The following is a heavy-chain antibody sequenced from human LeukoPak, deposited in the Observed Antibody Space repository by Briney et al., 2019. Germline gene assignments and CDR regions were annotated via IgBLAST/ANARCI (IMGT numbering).Heavy chain of an antibody. V-gene: IGHV4-59*01. CDR1: GGSISNYY. CDR2: IYSSGTT. Sequence: PSETLSLTYTVSGGSISNYYWNWMRQPPAKGLEWMGFIYSSGTTNYNPSVKSRLSFSIDTYKNQCALKLSSMTAADTAVYYCARVSAPGGPRLFHYWGQGHLVTVSS. J-gene: IGHJ4*02. D-gene: IGHD2-15*01. CDR3: ARVSAPGGPRLFHY.